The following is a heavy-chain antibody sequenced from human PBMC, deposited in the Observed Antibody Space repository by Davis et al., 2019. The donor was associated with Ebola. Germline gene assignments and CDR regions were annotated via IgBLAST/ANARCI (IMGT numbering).Heavy chain of an antibody. D-gene: IGHD5-24*01. CDR1: GDSVSSYSAA. CDR3: ASGSRWLQFAFDI. Sequence: MPSETLSLTCALSGDSVSSYSAAWHWTRQSPSRGLEWLGRTYYRSKWYNDHAVSVKSRITINPDTSKNQFSLQLNSVTPEDTAVYYCASGSRWLQFAFDIWGQGTMVTVSS. V-gene: IGHV6-1*01. J-gene: IGHJ3*02. CDR2: TYYRSKWYN.